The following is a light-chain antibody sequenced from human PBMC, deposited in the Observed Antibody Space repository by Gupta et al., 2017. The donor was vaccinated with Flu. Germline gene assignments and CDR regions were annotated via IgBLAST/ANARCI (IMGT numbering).Light chain of an antibody. CDR2: GAS. CDR1: PNVSSN. CDR3: KQYQQGPRT. Sequence: EIVMTQSPATLSVSPGARATLTCRASPNVSSNLAWYQQKPGQAPRLLIYGASTRATGIPARFSGSGSGTEFTLTISRLESEDVAVYYCKQYQQGPRTFGQGTKVDIK. V-gene: IGKV3-15*01. J-gene: IGKJ1*01.